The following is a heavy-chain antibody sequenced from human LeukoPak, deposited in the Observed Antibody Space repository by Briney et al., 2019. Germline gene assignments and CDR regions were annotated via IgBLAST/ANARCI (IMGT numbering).Heavy chain of an antibody. Sequence: GGSLRLSCAASGFIFSNNGMSWVRQAPGRGLEWVSSIRGSAGNAYYADSVKGRFTISRDDSTNTLYLQMSSLRAEDTAMYYCAKAVGVIYMGIDFWGQGALVTVSS. CDR3: AKAVGVIYMGIDF. J-gene: IGHJ4*02. D-gene: IGHD2-21*01. V-gene: IGHV3-23*01. CDR2: IRGSAGNA. CDR1: GFIFSNNG.